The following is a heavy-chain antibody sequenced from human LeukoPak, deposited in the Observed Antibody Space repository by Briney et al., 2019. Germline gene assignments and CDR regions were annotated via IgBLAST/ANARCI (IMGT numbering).Heavy chain of an antibody. CDR3: ASVPRDYYDSSGLSIFDY. CDR1: GGTFSSYA. V-gene: IGHV1-69*13. CDR2: IIPIFGTA. D-gene: IGHD3-22*01. Sequence: ASVTVSCKASGGTFSSYAISWVRQAPGQGLEWMGGIIPIFGTANYTQKFQGRVTITADESTSTAYMELSSLRSEDTAVYYCASVPRDYYDSSGLSIFDYWGQGTLVTVSS. J-gene: IGHJ4*02.